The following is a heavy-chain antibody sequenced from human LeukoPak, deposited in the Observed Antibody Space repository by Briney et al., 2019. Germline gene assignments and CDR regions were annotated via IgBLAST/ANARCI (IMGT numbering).Heavy chain of an antibody. CDR1: GGSISPYY. CDR2: ISYSGST. V-gene: IGHV4-59*01. J-gene: IGHJ2*01. CDR3: ARGRPGSAVAGFDL. Sequence: SETLSLTCTVSGGSISPYYWSWIRQSPGRGLEWIAYISYSGSTSYNPSLKSRVTISVDTSKNQFSLKLSSVTAADTAVFYCARGRPGSAVAGFDLWGRGTLSLSPQ. D-gene: IGHD6-19*01.